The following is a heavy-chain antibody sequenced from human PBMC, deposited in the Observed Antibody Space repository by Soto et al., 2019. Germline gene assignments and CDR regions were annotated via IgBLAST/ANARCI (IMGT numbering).Heavy chain of an antibody. D-gene: IGHD3-16*01. Sequence: QVQLVQSGAEVKKPGSSVKVSCKASGGTFSSYAISWVRQAPGQGLEWMGGIIPIFDTTNYAQKFQGRVTITADVSTSTACMELSSLRSEDTAVYYCARGGVTGDYYYHGVDVWGQGTTVTVSS. CDR3: ARGGVTGDYYYHGVDV. V-gene: IGHV1-69*12. J-gene: IGHJ6*02. CDR1: GGTFSSYA. CDR2: IIPIFDTT.